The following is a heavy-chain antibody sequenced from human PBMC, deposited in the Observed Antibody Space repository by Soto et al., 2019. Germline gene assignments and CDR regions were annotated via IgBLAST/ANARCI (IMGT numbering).Heavy chain of an antibody. CDR1: GFTFSSYA. D-gene: IGHD3-22*01. V-gene: IGHV3-74*01. CDR2: INGDGSTA. CDR3: ARPRYDGSGTPFDH. J-gene: IGHJ4*02. Sequence: GGSLRLSCAASGFTFSSYAMHWVRQAPGKGLVWVSGINGDGSTATYADSVKGRFIISRDNAKNMLYLQMNSLTAEDTAVYYCARPRYDGSGTPFDHWGQGTLVTVSS.